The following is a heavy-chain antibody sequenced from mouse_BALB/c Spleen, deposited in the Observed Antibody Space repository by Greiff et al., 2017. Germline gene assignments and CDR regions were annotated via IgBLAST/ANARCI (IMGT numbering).Heavy chain of an antibody. Sequence: VKLQESGPGLVAPSQSLSITCTVSGFSLTGYGVNWVRQPPGKGLEWLGMIWGDGSTDYNSALKSRLSISKDNSKSQVFLKMNSLQTDDTARYYCARDLYRYDGGYAMDYWGQGTSVTVSS. V-gene: IGHV2-6-7*02. CDR3: ARDLYRYDGGYAMDY. CDR1: GFSLTGYG. D-gene: IGHD2-14*01. J-gene: IGHJ4*01. CDR2: IWGDGST.